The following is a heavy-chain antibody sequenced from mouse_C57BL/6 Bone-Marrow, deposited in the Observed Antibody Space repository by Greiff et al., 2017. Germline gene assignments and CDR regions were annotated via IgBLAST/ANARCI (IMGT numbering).Heavy chain of an antibody. CDR2: ISSGGDYN. CDR1: GFTFSGYA. Sequence: EVKLMESGAGLVKPGGSLKLSCAASGFTFSGYAMSWVRQTPEKRLEWVAYISSGGDYNYYADTVKGRFTISRDNARNTLYLQMSSLKSEDTAMYYCTLYSNYLAWFAYWGQGTLVTVSA. D-gene: IGHD2-5*01. CDR3: TLYSNYLAWFAY. V-gene: IGHV5-9-1*02. J-gene: IGHJ3*01.